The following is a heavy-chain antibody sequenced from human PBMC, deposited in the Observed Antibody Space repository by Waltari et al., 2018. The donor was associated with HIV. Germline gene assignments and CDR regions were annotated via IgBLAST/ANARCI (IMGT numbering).Heavy chain of an antibody. CDR3: ASTGYYFDSSGYPRYFDY. CDR1: GYTFTSYD. D-gene: IGHD3-22*01. Sequence: QVQLVQSGAEVKKPGASVKVACQDSGYTFTSYDINWVRQATRQGLVWRVWMIPNNGNTGYAQKFQGRYTMTRNTSISTAYMELSSLRSEGTAVYYCASTGYYFDSSGYPRYFDYWGQGTLVTVSS. V-gene: IGHV1-8*01. J-gene: IGHJ4*02. CDR2: MIPNNGNT.